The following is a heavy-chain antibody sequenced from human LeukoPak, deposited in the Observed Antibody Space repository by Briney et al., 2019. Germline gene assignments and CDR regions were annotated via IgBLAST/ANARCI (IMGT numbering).Heavy chain of an antibody. J-gene: IGHJ6*02. D-gene: IGHD3-10*01. CDR2: INPSGGST. CDR1: GYTFTSYY. Sequence: ASVKVSCKASGYTFTSYYMHWVRQAPGQGLEWMGLINPSGGSTSYAQKFQGRVTMTRDTSTSTVYMELSSLRSEDTAVYYCARDVLLWFGESSGMDVWGQGTTVTVSS. V-gene: IGHV1-46*01. CDR3: ARDVLLWFGESSGMDV.